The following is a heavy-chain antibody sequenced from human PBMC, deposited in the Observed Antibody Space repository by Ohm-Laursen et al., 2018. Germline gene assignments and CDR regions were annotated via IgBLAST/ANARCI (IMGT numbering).Heavy chain of an antibody. V-gene: IGHV3-11*01. CDR1: GFTFSNAW. CDR2: ITSGGGFI. D-gene: IGHD3-22*01. J-gene: IGHJ6*02. Sequence: SLRLSCTASGFTFSNAWMSWIRQTPGKGLEWLSYITSGGGFIYSADSVKGRFTISRDNDEDTLYLQMNSLRAEDTAIYYCARHDSSDSPSHYYYYTMDVWGQGTTVTVSS. CDR3: ARHDSSDSPSHYYYYTMDV.